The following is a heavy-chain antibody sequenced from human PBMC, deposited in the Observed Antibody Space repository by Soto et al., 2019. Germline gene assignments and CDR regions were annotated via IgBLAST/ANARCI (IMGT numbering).Heavy chain of an antibody. D-gene: IGHD6-19*01. CDR1: GGTFSSYA. CDR3: AREMGYSSGWDHYYYYGMDV. CDR2: IIPIFGTA. V-gene: IGHV1-69*13. J-gene: IGHJ6*04. Sequence: SVKVSCKASGGTFSSYAISWVRQAPGQGLEWMGGIIPIFGTANYAQKFQGRVTITADESTSTAYMELSSLRSEDTAVYYCAREMGYSSGWDHYYYYGMDVWGKGTTVTVSS.